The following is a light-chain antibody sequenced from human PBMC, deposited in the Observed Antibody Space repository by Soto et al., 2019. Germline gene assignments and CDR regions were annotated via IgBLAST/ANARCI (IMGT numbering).Light chain of an antibody. V-gene: IGLV2-14*01. CDR1: SRDIGAYNL. J-gene: IGLJ2*01. CDR3: SAYTSRSTLV. CDR2: EVR. Sequence: QSALTQPASVSGSPGQSITISCSGTSRDIGAYNLVSWYQQPPGKAPKLLIYEVRNRPSGISYRCSGSKSGTTASLTISSLLPEDEADYYCSAYTSRSTLVVGGGTQLTVL.